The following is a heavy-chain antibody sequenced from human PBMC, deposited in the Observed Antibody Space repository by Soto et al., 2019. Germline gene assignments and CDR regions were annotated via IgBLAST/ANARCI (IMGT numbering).Heavy chain of an antibody. CDR1: GFTFSTYA. J-gene: IGHJ4*02. Sequence: HPGGSLRLSCAASGFTFSTYAMSWVRQVLGKRPEWVSGISASGGTYYADSVKGRLTISRDNAKNTLFLQMNSLRAEDTAVYYCAKEKGEIGIPLFEYWGQGTLVTVSS. CDR3: AKEKGEIGIPLFEY. CDR2: ISASGGT. V-gene: IGHV3-23*01. D-gene: IGHD2-21*01.